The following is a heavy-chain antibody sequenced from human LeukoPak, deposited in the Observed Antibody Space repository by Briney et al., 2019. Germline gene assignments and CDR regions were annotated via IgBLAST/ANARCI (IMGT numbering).Heavy chain of an antibody. Sequence: ASVKVSCKASGGTFSSYAISWVRQAPGQGLEWMGRIIPILGIANYAQKFQGRVAITADKSTSTAYMELSSLRSEDTAVYYCARDQWELHNWFDPWGQGTLVTVSS. J-gene: IGHJ5*02. CDR3: ARDQWELHNWFDP. V-gene: IGHV1-69*04. CDR1: GGTFSSYA. D-gene: IGHD1-26*01. CDR2: IIPILGIA.